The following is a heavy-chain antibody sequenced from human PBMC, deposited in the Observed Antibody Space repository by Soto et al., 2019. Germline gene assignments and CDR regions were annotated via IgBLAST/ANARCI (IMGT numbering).Heavy chain of an antibody. CDR3: AREAPRVPYYSDSSPYTFETWFDA. V-gene: IGHV4-38-2*02. Sequence: PWETLSRTCAVSGYAISSGYYWGWLRQPPGKGLDCIGSIYPGVSTYYKPSLNSRVTLSTDMTNNTSSLILYSVTAADTAIYYSAREAPRVPYYSDSSPYTFETWFDARGQGTLVTVSS. CDR2: IYPGVST. CDR1: GYAISSGYY. J-gene: IGHJ5*02. D-gene: IGHD3-22*01.